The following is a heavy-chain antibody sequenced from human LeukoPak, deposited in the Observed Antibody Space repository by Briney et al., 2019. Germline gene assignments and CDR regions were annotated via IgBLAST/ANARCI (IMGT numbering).Heavy chain of an antibody. V-gene: IGHV3-23*01. Sequence: GGSLRLSCAASGITFSRYAMSWVRQAPGKGLEWVSVISDSGADTYYTDSVKGRFTISRDSSKNTLYLQMNSLRVEDTAVYYCAKMGWTVYDYTNYWGQGTLVTVSS. J-gene: IGHJ4*02. CDR3: AKMGWTVYDYTNY. CDR2: ISDSGADT. CDR1: GITFSRYA. D-gene: IGHD5/OR15-5a*01.